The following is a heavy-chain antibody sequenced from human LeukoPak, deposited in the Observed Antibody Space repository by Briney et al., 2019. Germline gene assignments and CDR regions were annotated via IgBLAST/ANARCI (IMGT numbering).Heavy chain of an antibody. Sequence: SETLSLTCTVSGGSISSGGYYWSWIRQHPGKGLEWIGYIYYSGSTYYNPSLKSRVTISVDTSKNQFSLKLSSVTAADTAVYYCARVGYDSSGYYQGFDYWGQGTLVTVSS. CDR2: IYYSGST. J-gene: IGHJ4*02. CDR1: GGSISSGGYY. V-gene: IGHV4-31*03. D-gene: IGHD3-22*01. CDR3: ARVGYDSSGYYQGFDY.